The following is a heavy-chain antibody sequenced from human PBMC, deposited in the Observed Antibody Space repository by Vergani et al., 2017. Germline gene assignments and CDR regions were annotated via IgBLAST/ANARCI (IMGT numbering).Heavy chain of an antibody. Sequence: QVHLQESGPGRVKPSETLTLNCTVSYGSINNYYGNWIRQPPGKGLQWIGSIHYSGDTSYANYNPSLKSRVSISVDASKNQFSLRLTSVTAADTAMYYCAGDTHSWQRADRWGQGIRVTVSS. CDR3: AGDTHSWQRADR. CDR1: YGSINNYY. J-gene: IGHJ5*02. V-gene: IGHV4-59*01. CDR2: IHYSGDTSYA. D-gene: IGHD6-13*01.